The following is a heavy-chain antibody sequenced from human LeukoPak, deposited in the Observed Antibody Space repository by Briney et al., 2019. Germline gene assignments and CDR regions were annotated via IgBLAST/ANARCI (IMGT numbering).Heavy chain of an antibody. V-gene: IGHV1-69*05. CDR1: GGTFSSYA. J-gene: IGHJ6*03. CDR2: IIPIFGTA. CDR3: ASGAYYYGSGSYPHMDV. Sequence: SVKVSCKASGGTFSSYAISWVRQAPGQGLEWMGGIIPIFGTANYAQKFQGRVTITTDESTSTAYMELSSLRSEDTAVYYCASGAYYYGSGSYPHMDVWGKGTTVTVPS. D-gene: IGHD3-10*01.